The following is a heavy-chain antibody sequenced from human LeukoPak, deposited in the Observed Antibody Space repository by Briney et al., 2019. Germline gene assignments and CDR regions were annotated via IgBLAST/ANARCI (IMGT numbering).Heavy chain of an antibody. D-gene: IGHD3-22*01. CDR2: INWNGGRT. CDR1: GFTFDDYG. CDR3: ARAKYYYDSTTYLDAFDI. Sequence: GGSLRLSCEGSGFTFDDYGMSWVRQAQGKGLEWVSGINWNGGRTGYEDSVKGRFAISRDNDKNSLFLQMNSLRAEDTALYYCARAKYYYDSTTYLDAFDIWGQGTMVTVSS. J-gene: IGHJ3*02. V-gene: IGHV3-20*04.